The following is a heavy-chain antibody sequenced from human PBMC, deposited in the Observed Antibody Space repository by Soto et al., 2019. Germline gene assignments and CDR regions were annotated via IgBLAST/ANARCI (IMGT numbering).Heavy chain of an antibody. CDR1: GFSLSTSGVG. CDR3: AQAHSSSWYSSFDY. V-gene: IGHV2-5*02. D-gene: IGHD6-13*01. J-gene: IGHJ4*02. Sequence: QITLKESGPTLVKPTQTLTLTCTFSGFSLSTSGVGVGWIRQPPGKALEWLALIYWDDDKRYSPSLKSRLTITKDTSKNQVVLTMTNMDPVDTATYYCAQAHSSSWYSSFDYWGQGTLVTVSS. CDR2: IYWDDDK.